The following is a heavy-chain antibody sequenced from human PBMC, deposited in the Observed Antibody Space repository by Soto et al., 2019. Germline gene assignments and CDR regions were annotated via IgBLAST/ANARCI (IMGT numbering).Heavy chain of an antibody. V-gene: IGHV4-59*08. D-gene: IGHD3-9*01. CDR3: ARHIYYYYYMDV. J-gene: IGHJ6*03. CDR1: GVSISSYY. Sequence: SETLSLTCTVSGVSISSYYWSWIRQPPGKGLEWIGYIYYSGSTNYNPSLKSRVTISVDTSKNQFSLKLSSVTAADTAVYYCARHIYYYYYMDVWGKGTTVTVSS. CDR2: IYYSGST.